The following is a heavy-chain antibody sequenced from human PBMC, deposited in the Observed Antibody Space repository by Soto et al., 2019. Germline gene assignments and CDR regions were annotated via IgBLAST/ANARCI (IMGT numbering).Heavy chain of an antibody. CDR2: IFSNDEK. CDR3: VRMGYTSGGGGGGDY. V-gene: IGHV2-26*01. J-gene: IGHJ4*02. Sequence: QVTLKESGPVLVKPTETLTLTCTVSGFSLTSAKMGVSWIRQPPGKALEWLAHIFSNDEKSYSTSLKSRLTISDDPTRRPVVPSMTNMDPGETGNCFCVRMGYTSGGGGGGDYWGQGTLVTVSS. CDR1: GFSLTSAKMG. D-gene: IGHD6-19*01.